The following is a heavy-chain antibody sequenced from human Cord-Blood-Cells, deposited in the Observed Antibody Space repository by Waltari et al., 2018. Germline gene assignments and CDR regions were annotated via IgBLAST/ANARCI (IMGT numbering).Heavy chain of an antibody. J-gene: IGHJ2*01. CDR2: IYYSGGT. V-gene: IGHV4-39*01. D-gene: IGHD6-13*01. Sequence: QLQLQESGPGLVKPSETLSLTCTVSGGSISSSSSYWGWIRPPPGKGLEWIGSIYYSGGTYYNPSLKSRVTISVDTSKNQFSLKLSSVTAADTAVYYCARQGLGSSSWYWDFDLWGRGTLVTVSS. CDR1: GGSISSSSSY. CDR3: ARQGLGSSSWYWDFDL.